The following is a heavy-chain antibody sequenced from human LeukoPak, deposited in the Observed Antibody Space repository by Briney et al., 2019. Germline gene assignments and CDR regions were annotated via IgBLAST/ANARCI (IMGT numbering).Heavy chain of an antibody. V-gene: IGHV4-61*01. J-gene: IGHJ5*02. CDR1: GGSISSSSYY. D-gene: IGHD5-18*01. CDR3: ARAVWGIQLMA. Sequence: SETLSLTCTVCGGSISSSSYYRSWIRQPPGKGLEWIGYIYYSGSTNYNPSLKSRVTISVDTSKNQFSLKLSSVTAADTAVYYCARAVWGIQLMAWGQGTLVTVSS. CDR2: IYYSGST.